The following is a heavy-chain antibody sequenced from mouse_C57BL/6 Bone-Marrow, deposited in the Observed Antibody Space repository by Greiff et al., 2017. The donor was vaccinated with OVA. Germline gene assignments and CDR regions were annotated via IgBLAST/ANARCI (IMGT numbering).Heavy chain of an antibody. CDR1: GYSITSGYY. D-gene: IGHD4-1*01. CDR2: ISYDGSN. J-gene: IGHJ2*01. CDR3: ARLTGPLDY. Sequence: EVQVVESGPGLVKPSPSLSLSCSVSGYSITSGYYWNWIRQFPGNKLEWMGFISYDGSNNYNPSLKNRISITRDTSKNQFFLKLNSVTTEDTATYYGARLTGPLDYWGQGTTLTVSS. V-gene: IGHV3-6*01.